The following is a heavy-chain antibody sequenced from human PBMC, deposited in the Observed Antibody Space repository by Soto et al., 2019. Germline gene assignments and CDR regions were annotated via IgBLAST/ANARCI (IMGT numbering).Heavy chain of an antibody. CDR3: ARGLSSCFRGYGMDV. J-gene: IGHJ6*02. CDR2: INHSGIT. V-gene: IGHV4-34*01. CDR1: GGSFSGYY. D-gene: IGHD3-10*01. Sequence: SETLSLTCAVYGGSFSGYYWSWIRQPPGKGLEWIGEINHSGITNYNPSLKSRVTISVDTSKNQFSLQLSYVTAADTAVYYCARGLSSCFRGYGMDVWGHGTTLTV.